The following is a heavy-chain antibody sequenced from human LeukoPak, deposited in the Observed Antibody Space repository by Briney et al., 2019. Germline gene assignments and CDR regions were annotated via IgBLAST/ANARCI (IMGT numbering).Heavy chain of an antibody. J-gene: IGHJ4*02. Sequence: SETLSPTCSVSGGSVSNSSYFWAWIRQPPGEGLEWIGSIYFTGTTYYNPSLRSRVTISVTTSKNQFSLRLTSVTAADTALYYCARGVNFCTSSHCRGDYFGSWGQGSLVSVSS. CDR3: ARGVNFCTSSHCRGDYFGS. CDR2: IYFTGTT. D-gene: IGHD3-3*01. CDR1: GGSVSNSSYF. V-gene: IGHV4-39*01.